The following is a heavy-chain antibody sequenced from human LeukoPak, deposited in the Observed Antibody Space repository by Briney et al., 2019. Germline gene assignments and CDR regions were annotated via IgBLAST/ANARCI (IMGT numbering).Heavy chain of an antibody. CDR1: GFTFSSNV. V-gene: IGHV3-23*01. Sequence: GGSLRLSCAASGFTFSSNVMTWVRQAPGKGLEWVSGVSSNSGSTYYADSVKGRFTVSRDNSKNTLYLQMNSLRPEDTAVYYCAGRRVGIHFFDYWGQGTLVTVSS. CDR2: VSSNSGST. CDR3: AGRRVGIHFFDY. D-gene: IGHD1-26*01. J-gene: IGHJ4*02.